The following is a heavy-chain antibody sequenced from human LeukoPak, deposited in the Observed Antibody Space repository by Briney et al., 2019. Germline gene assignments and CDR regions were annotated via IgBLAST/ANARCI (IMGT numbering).Heavy chain of an antibody. Sequence: SETLSLTCTVSGGSISSGGYYWSWIRQHPGKGLEWIGYIYYSGSTYYNPSLKSRVTISVDTSKNQFSLELSSVTAADTAVYYCARVVYGSGSYLDDAFDIWGQGTMVTVSS. V-gene: IGHV4-31*03. CDR2: IYYSGST. D-gene: IGHD3-10*01. CDR1: GGSISSGGYY. CDR3: ARVVYGSGSYLDDAFDI. J-gene: IGHJ3*02.